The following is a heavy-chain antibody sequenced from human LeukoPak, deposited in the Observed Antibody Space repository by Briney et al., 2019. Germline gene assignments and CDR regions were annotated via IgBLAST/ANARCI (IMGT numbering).Heavy chain of an antibody. V-gene: IGHV4-39*01. CDR1: GGSISSSSYY. CDR3: ARLPHTAMGTRLDY. Sequence: SETLSLTCTVSGGSISSSSYYWGWIRQPPGKGLEWIGSIYYSGSTYYNPSLKSRVTISVDTSKNQFSLKLSSVTAADTAVYYCARLPHTAMGTRLDYWGQGTLVTVSS. J-gene: IGHJ4*02. D-gene: IGHD5-18*01. CDR2: IYYSGST.